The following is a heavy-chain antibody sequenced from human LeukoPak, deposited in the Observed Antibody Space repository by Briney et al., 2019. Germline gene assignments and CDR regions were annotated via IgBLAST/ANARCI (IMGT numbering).Heavy chain of an antibody. D-gene: IGHD3-10*01. J-gene: IGHJ3*02. Sequence: PGGSLRLSCAASGFTFSGYTLNWVRQAPGKGLEWLSYISRTGDIVSYADSVKGRFTISRDNAENSLYLQMSSLRAEDTAVYYCARDFGYAFDTWGQGTMVTVSS. CDR3: ARDFGYAFDT. CDR1: GFTFSGYT. V-gene: IGHV3-48*01. CDR2: ISRTGDIV.